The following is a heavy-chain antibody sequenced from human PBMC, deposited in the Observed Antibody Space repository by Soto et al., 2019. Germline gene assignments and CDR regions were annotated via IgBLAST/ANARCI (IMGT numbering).Heavy chain of an antibody. V-gene: IGHV1-18*01. J-gene: IGHJ6*02. Sequence: QVQLVQSGAEVKKPGASVKVSCKASGYTFTSYGISWVRQAPGQGLEWMGWISAYNGNTNYVQKLQGRVTMTTDTSTSTAYMELRSLRSDDTAVYYCARLRGYCSSTSCSIPYYYYGMDVWGQGTTVTVSS. CDR1: GYTFTSYG. D-gene: IGHD2-2*01. CDR3: ARLRGYCSSTSCSIPYYYYGMDV. CDR2: ISAYNGNT.